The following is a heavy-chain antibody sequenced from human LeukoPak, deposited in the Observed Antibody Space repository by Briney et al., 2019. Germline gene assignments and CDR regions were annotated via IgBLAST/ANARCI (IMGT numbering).Heavy chain of an antibody. J-gene: IGHJ3*02. CDR3: TSVAGSRYDAFDI. Sequence: GGSLRLSCAASGFTFSSYWMSWVRQAPGKGLEWVANIKQDGSEKYYVDSVKGRFTISRDNAKNSLYLQMNSLRAEDTAVYYCTSVAGSRYDAFDIWGQGTMVTVSS. CDR1: GFTFSSYW. V-gene: IGHV3-7*01. CDR2: IKQDGSEK. D-gene: IGHD6-19*01.